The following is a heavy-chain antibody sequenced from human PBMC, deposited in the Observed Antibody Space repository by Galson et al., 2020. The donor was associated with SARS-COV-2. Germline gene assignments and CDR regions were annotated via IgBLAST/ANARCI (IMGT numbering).Heavy chain of an antibody. CDR1: GDFISTSSAH. V-gene: IGHV4-39*07. CDR3: AQDRIVTPRLRVFDY. J-gene: IGHJ4*02. Sequence: ASETLSLTCTVSGDFISTSSAHWAWLRQPPGKGLEWLGSIFSGGSSNYNPSVKSRITMSVDTATNQFSLRLHSVTAADTAVYFCAQDRIVTPRLRVFDYWGQGSRVTVSS. D-gene: IGHD2-15*01. CDR2: IFSGGSS.